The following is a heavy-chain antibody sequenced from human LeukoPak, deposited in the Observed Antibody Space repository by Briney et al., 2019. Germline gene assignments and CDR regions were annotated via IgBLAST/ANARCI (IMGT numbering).Heavy chain of an antibody. J-gene: IGHJ4*02. Sequence: PGGSLRLSCAASGFTFSSYSMNWVRQAPGKGLEWVSSISSSSSYIYYADSVKGRFTISRDNAKNSLYLQMNSLRAEDTAVYYCAREGYYDSSGYYYWDYWGQGTLVTVSS. CDR3: AREGYYDSSGYYYWDY. V-gene: IGHV3-21*01. CDR2: ISSSSSYI. D-gene: IGHD3-22*01. CDR1: GFTFSSYS.